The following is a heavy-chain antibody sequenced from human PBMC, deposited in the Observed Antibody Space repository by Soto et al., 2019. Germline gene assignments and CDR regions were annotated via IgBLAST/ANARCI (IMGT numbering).Heavy chain of an antibody. V-gene: IGHV3-11*01. J-gene: IGHJ4*02. CDR1: GFTFSDYY. CDR2: ISISGGTI. CDR3: ARERARVFES. Sequence: QVQLVESGGGLVKPGGSLRLSCAASGFTFSDYYMSWIRQAPGKGLEWLSYISISGGTIYYADSVKGRFSISRDNAKNSRYLQLISLSAEDPAVYFWARERARVFESWGQGTLVTVSS.